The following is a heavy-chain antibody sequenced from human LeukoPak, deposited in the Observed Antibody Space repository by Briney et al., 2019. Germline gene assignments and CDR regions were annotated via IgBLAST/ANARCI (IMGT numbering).Heavy chain of an antibody. CDR3: ARELTIFGAKYFDY. J-gene: IGHJ4*02. CDR2: INHSGST. CDR1: GGSFSGYY. V-gene: IGHV4-34*01. Sequence: PSETLSLTCAVYGGSFSGYYWSWIRQPPGKGLEWIGEINHSGSTNYNPSLKSRVTISVDTSKNQFPLKLSSVTAADTAVYYCARELTIFGAKYFDYWGQGTLVTVSS. D-gene: IGHD3-3*01.